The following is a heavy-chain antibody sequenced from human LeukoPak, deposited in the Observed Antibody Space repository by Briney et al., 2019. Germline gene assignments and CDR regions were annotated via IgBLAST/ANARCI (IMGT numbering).Heavy chain of an antibody. CDR1: GFTFSSYS. Sequence: GGSLRLSCAASGFTFSSYSMNWVRQAPGKGLEGGSSISSSSSYIYYADSVKGRFTISRDNAKNSLYMQMNSLRAEDTAVYYCARSELADYWGQGTLVTVSS. CDR2: ISSSSSYI. J-gene: IGHJ4*02. D-gene: IGHD6-13*01. V-gene: IGHV3-21*01. CDR3: ARSELADY.